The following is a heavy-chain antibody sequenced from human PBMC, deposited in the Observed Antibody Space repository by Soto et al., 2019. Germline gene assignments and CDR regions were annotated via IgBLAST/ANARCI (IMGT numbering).Heavy chain of an antibody. CDR2: IKQDGSEK. V-gene: IGHV3-7*01. D-gene: IGHD3-16*01. J-gene: IGHJ6*03. CDR1: GFTFSSYW. Sequence: PGGSLKLSCAASGFTFSSYWMSWVRQAPGKGLEWVANIKQDGSEKYYVDSVKGRFTISRDNAKNSLYLQMNSLRAEDTAVYYCARAPTKTTRGERTRYYYMDVWGKGTTVTVSS. CDR3: ARAPTKTTRGERTRYYYMDV.